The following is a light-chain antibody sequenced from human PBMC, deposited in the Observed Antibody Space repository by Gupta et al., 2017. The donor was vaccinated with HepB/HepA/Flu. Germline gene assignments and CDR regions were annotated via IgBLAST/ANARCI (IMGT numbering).Light chain of an antibody. CDR2: RNS. Sequence: QSVLTQPPSVSGAPGQRVSISCTGSSSNIGAGYDLHWYQQLPGTAPKLLIYRNSNRPSGVPDRFSGSKSGTSASLAITGLQAEDEADYYCQSYDSSLSGSVFGGGTKVTVL. V-gene: IGLV1-40*01. CDR3: QSYDSSLSGSV. J-gene: IGLJ3*02. CDR1: SSNIGAGYD.